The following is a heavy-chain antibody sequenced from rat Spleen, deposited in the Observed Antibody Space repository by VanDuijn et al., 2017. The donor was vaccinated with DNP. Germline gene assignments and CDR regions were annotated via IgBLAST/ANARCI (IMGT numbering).Heavy chain of an antibody. CDR3: ARQPNPY. D-gene: IGHD3-8*01. CDR2: ISPSGGSN. V-gene: IGHV5-25*01. J-gene: IGHJ2*01. CDR1: GFTFSNYD. Sequence: EVQLVESGGGLVQPGRSLKLSCAASGFTFSNYDMAWVRQDPTKGLEWVASISPSGGSNYYRDSVKGRFTVSRDNAKSSLYLQMDSLRSEYTATYYCARQPNPYGCQGVMVTVSS.